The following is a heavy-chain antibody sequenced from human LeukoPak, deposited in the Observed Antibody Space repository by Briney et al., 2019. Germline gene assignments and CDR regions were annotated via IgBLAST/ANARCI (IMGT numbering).Heavy chain of an antibody. CDR2: VYSSGSA. D-gene: IGHD5-12*01. Sequence: SESLSLTCTVSGGSINSYYWSRIRQPAGKELEWIGRVYSSGSANYNPSLESRVTMSVDTSKNQFSLKLTSVTAADTAMYFCARGKVATSYFDYWGQGTLVTVSS. V-gene: IGHV4-4*07. CDR1: GGSINSYY. CDR3: ARGKVATSYFDY. J-gene: IGHJ4*02.